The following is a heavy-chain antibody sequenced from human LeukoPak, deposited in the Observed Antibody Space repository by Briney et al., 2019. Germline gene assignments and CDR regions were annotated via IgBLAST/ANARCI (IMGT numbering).Heavy chain of an antibody. CDR1: GLTFSSYA. CDR3: AKAGIGVVGYFDY. Sequence: GGSLRLSCAASGLTFSSYAMSWVRQAPGKGLEWVSTIRGSGGGTYYADSVKGRFTISRDNSKNTLYLQMNSLRDEDTALYYCAKAGIGVVGYFDYWGQGTLVTVSS. J-gene: IGHJ4*02. V-gene: IGHV3-23*01. D-gene: IGHD6-19*01. CDR2: IRGSGGGT.